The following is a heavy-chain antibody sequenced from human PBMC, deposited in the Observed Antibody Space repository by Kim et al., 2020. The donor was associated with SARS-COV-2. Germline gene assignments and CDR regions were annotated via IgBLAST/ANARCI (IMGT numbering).Heavy chain of an antibody. V-gene: IGHV4-30-2*01. CDR3: ARGGASTVTSFWYFDL. CDR1: GGSLSSGGYA. J-gene: IGHJ2*01. CDR2: IYYSGTS. Sequence: SETLSLTCRVSGGSLSSGGYAWSWIRQAPGKGPEWIGYIYYSGTSHHNPALSRRVTLSIERSKNQITLQLRSVTAADTAVYFCARGGASTVTSFWYFDLWGRGNLVSVSS. D-gene: IGHD4-17*01.